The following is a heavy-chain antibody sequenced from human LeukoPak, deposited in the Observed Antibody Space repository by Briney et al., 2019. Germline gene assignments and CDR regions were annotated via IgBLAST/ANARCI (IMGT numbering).Heavy chain of an antibody. CDR3: ARDEAARPDGAFDT. D-gene: IGHD6-6*01. J-gene: IGHJ3*02. CDR2: IYYSGST. CDR1: GGSISSGGYY. V-gene: IGHV4-31*03. Sequence: PSETLSLTCTVSGGSISSGGYYWSWIRQHPGKGLEWLGYIYYSGSTYYNPSLKSRVTISVDTSKNQFSLKLSSVTAADKAVYYCARDEAARPDGAFDTWGQGTMVTVSS.